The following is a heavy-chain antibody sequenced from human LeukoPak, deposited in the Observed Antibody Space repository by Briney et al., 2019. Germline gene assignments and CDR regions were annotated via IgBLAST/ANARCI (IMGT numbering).Heavy chain of an antibody. V-gene: IGHV4-34*01. J-gene: IGHJ6*03. D-gene: IGHD3-16*01. CDR3: ARSNNGGESYYFYYMDV. CDR1: GGSFSGYY. CDR2: INHSGST. Sequence: PSETLSLTCAVYGGSFSGYYWSWIRQPPGKGLEWIGEINHSGSTNYNPSLKSRVTISVDTSKNQFSLKLSSVTAADAAVYYCARSNNGGESYYFYYMDVWGKGTTVTVSS.